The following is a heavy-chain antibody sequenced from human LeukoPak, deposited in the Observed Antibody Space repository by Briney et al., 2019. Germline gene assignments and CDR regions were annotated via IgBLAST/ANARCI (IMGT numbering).Heavy chain of an antibody. J-gene: IGHJ5*02. CDR2: INPNSGGT. D-gene: IGHD2-8*01. V-gene: IGHV1-2*02. Sequence: ASVKVSCKASGYTFTGYYMHWVRQAPGQGLEWMGWINPNSGGTNYAQKFQGRVTMTRDTSISTAYMELSRLRSDDTAVYYCAREANEDGTWFDPWGQGTLVTVSS. CDR3: AREANEDGTWFDP. CDR1: GYTFTGYY.